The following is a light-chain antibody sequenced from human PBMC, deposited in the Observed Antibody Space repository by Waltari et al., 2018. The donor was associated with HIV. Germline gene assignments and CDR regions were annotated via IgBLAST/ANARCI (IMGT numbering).Light chain of an antibody. J-gene: IGLJ3*02. CDR3: AAWDDSLDAWV. Sequence: QSVLTQPPSASGTPGTWVPISCSGSSSTIGRQSVNWFQQVPGTAPKLLMYSDNQRPSGVPDRFSGSKSGTSASLAISGLQSEDEADYYCAAWDDSLDAWVFGGGTRLTVL. CDR1: SSTIGRQS. CDR2: SDN. V-gene: IGLV1-44*01.